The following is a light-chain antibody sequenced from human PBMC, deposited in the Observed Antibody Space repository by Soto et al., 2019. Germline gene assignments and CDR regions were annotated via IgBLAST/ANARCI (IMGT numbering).Light chain of an antibody. CDR2: GTS. J-gene: IGKJ5*01. CDR1: QSVSTN. CDR3: QQRSNWPPIT. Sequence: EIVMTQSPATLSVSPGERATLSFMASQSVSTNLAWYQQKPGQSPRLLIYGTSTRATGVPARFSGGGSGTEFTFTINSLQSEDFAVYYCQQRSNWPPITFGQGTRLEIK. V-gene: IGKV3-15*01.